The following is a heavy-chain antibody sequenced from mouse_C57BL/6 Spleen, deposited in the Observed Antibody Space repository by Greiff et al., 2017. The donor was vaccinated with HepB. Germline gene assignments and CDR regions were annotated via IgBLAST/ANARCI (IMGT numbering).Heavy chain of an antibody. CDR2: ISSGSSTI. CDR3: ERQGSLLKAWYAY. J-gene: IGHJ3*01. D-gene: IGHD2-14*01. CDR1: GFTFSDYG. V-gene: IGHV5-17*01. Sequence: EVHLVESGGGLVKPGGSLKLSCAASGFTFSDYGMHWVRQAPEKGLEWVAYISSGSSTIYYADTVKGRFTISRDYAQNTLFLQMTSLRSEDTAMYYCERQGSLLKAWYAYWGQGTLVTVSA.